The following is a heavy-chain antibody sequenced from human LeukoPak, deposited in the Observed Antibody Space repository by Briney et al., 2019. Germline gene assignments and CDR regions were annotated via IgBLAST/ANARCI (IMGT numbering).Heavy chain of an antibody. CDR3: ASDGGSYRNWFDP. CDR1: GGSISSGSYY. V-gene: IGHV4-61*02. Sequence: SETLSLTCTVSGGSISSGSYYWSWIRQPAGKGLEWIRRIYTSGSTNYNPSLKSRVTISVDTSKNQCSLKLSSVTAADTAVYYCASDGGSYRNWFDPWGQGTLVTVSS. J-gene: IGHJ5*02. D-gene: IGHD1-26*01. CDR2: IYTSGST.